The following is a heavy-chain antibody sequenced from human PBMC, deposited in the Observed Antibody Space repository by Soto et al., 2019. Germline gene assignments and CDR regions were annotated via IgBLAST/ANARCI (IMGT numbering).Heavy chain of an antibody. V-gene: IGHV3-48*03. CDR3: ARSLVDTAMSGMDV. CDR2: ISSSGSTI. Sequence: GGSLRLSCAASGFTFSSYEMNWVRQAPGKGLEWVSYISSSGSTIYYADSVKGRFTISRDNAKNSLYLQMNSLRAEDTAVYYCARSLVDTAMSGMDVWGQGTTVTVSS. CDR1: GFTFSSYE. D-gene: IGHD5-18*01. J-gene: IGHJ6*02.